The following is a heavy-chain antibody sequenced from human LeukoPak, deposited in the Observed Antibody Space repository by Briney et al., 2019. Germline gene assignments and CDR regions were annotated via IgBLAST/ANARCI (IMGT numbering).Heavy chain of an antibody. Sequence: WASVKVSCTASGYTFTSYGISWVRRAPGQGLEWMGWISAYNGNTNYAQKLQGRVTMSTDTSTSTPYMELRSLRSDDTAVYYCARDPVLLWFGDTGNYGMDVWGKGTTVTVSS. CDR2: ISAYNGNT. D-gene: IGHD3-10*01. J-gene: IGHJ6*04. V-gene: IGHV1-18*04. CDR1: GYTFTSYG. CDR3: ARDPVLLWFGDTGNYGMDV.